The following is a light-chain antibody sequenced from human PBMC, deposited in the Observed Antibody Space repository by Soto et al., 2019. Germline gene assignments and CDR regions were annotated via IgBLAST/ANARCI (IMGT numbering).Light chain of an antibody. CDR3: VLLYGGAWV. CDR2: RTS. J-gene: IGLJ3*02. V-gene: IGLV7-43*01. CDR1: TGAVTSDYY. Sequence: QAVVTQEPALTVSPGGTVTLTCALTTGAVTSDYYPNWFQRRPGQALRTLIYRTSNKHSWTPARFSGSLLGGKAALTLSGVQPEDEADYYCVLLYGGAWVFGGGTKLTVL.